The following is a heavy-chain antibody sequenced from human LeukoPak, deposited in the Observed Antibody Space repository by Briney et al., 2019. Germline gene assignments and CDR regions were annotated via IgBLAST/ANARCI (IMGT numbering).Heavy chain of an antibody. CDR3: ARKGLLLDY. Sequence: GASVKVSCKASGGTFSSYAISWVRQAPGQGLEWMGGIIPIFGTANYAQKFQGRVTMTTDTSTSTAYMELRSLRSDDTAVYYCARKGLLLDYWGQGTLVTVSS. D-gene: IGHD3-10*01. CDR2: IIPIFGTA. CDR1: GGTFSSYA. J-gene: IGHJ4*02. V-gene: IGHV1-69*05.